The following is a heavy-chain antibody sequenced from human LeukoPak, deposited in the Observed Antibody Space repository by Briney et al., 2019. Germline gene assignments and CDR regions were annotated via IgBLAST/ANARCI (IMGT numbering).Heavy chain of an antibody. CDR1: GFTVSSNY. CDR3: AKDLKAKYQLLSAYYYYGMDV. V-gene: IGHV3-9*01. D-gene: IGHD2-2*01. Sequence: GGSLRLSCAASGFTVSSNYMSWVRQAPGKGLEWVSGISWNSGSIGYADSVKGRFTISRDNAKNSLYLQMNSLRAEDTALYYCAKDLKAKYQLLSAYYYYGMDVWGQGTTVTVSS. CDR2: ISWNSGSI. J-gene: IGHJ6*02.